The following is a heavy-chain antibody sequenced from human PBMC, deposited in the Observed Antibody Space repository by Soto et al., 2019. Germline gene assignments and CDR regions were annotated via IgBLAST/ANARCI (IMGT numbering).Heavy chain of an antibody. J-gene: IGHJ5*02. CDR3: ASQYGGYGWFDT. V-gene: IGHV3-30*03. Sequence: GGSLRLSCAASGLTFSSYGMHWVRQAPGKGLEWVAVISYDGSNKYYADSVKGRFTISRDNSKNTLYLQMNSLRAEDTAVYYCASQYGGYGWFDTWGQGTTVTVSS. CDR2: ISYDGSNK. CDR1: GLTFSSYG. D-gene: IGHD5-12*01.